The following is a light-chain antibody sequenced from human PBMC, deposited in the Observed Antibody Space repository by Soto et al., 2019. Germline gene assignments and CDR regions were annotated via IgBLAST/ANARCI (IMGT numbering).Light chain of an antibody. J-gene: IGKJ1*01. V-gene: IGKV1-5*03. CDR1: QSVSGW. CDR2: KAS. CDR3: QQYNSYPWT. Sequence: DIQMPQSPSTLSASVGDTVTVTCRASQSVSGWLAWYQQKPGEAPKLLIYKASTLKSGVPSRFSGSGSGTEFTLTISSLQPDDFATYYCQQYNSYPWTFGQGTKEDIK.